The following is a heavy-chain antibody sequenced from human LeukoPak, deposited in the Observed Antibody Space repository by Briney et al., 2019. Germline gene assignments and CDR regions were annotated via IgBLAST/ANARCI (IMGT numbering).Heavy chain of an antibody. CDR3: ATGSGGSRH. V-gene: IGHV3-21*01. D-gene: IGHD2-15*01. Sequence: GGSLRLSCAASGFTFNTYSMNWVRQAPGRGLEWVSSISGSSTYIFYGDSVKGRFTISRDSAKNSLYLQLNSLRAEDTAVYYCATGSGGSRHWGQGTLVTVSS. J-gene: IGHJ4*02. CDR1: GFTFNTYS. CDR2: ISGSSTYI.